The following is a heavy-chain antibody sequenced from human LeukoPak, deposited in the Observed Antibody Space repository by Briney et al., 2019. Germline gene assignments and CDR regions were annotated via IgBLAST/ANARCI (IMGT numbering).Heavy chain of an antibody. J-gene: IGHJ4*02. Sequence: GGSLRLSCAASGFTVSSNYMSWVRQAPGKGLEWVSVIYSGGSTYYADSVKGRFTVSRDNAKNSLYLQMNSLRAKDTAVYYCARDRQWLLDYWGQGTLVTVSS. CDR2: IYSGGST. D-gene: IGHD6-19*01. CDR3: ARDRQWLLDY. CDR1: GFTVSSNY. V-gene: IGHV3-66*01.